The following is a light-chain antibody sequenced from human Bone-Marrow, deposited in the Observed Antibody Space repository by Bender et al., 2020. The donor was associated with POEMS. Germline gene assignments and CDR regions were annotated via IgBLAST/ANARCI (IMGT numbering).Light chain of an antibody. Sequence: QSALTQPRSVSGSPGQSVTISCTGTSSDVGGYNYVSWYQQHPGKAPKLIIYDVSQWPSGVPDRFSGSKSGNTASLTISGLQPEDEADYYCCSYMGAYSWVFGGGTKLTVL. V-gene: IGLV2-11*01. CDR2: DVS. J-gene: IGLJ3*02. CDR3: CSYMGAYSWV. CDR1: SSDVGGYNY.